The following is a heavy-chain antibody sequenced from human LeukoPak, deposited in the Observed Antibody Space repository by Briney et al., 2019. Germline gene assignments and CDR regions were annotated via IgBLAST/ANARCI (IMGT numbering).Heavy chain of an antibody. D-gene: IGHD3-22*01. J-gene: IGHJ3*02. CDR1: GGSVSSDPYY. V-gene: IGHV4-61*01. CDR3: ARDHQYYDSSGYYTGAFDI. CDR2: IYYSGNA. Sequence: SETLSLTCTVSGGSVSSDPYYWSWIRQPPGKGLEWVGYIYYSGNANYNPSLKSRVTISVDTSKNQFSLKLSSVTAADTAVYYCARDHQYYDSSGYYTGAFDIWGQGTMVTVSS.